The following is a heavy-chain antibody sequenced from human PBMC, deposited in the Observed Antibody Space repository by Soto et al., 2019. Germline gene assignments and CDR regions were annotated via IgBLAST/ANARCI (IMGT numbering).Heavy chain of an antibody. D-gene: IGHD3-9*01. CDR1: GGSFSGYY. CDR2: INHSGST. J-gene: IGHJ6*02. Sequence: PSETLSLTCAVYGGSFSGYYWSWIRQPPGKGLEWIGEINHSGSTNYNPSLKSRVTISVDTSKNQFSLKLSSVTAADTAVYYCARGPYYDILTGYWEYYYGMDVWGQGTTVTVSS. CDR3: ARGPYYDILTGYWEYYYGMDV. V-gene: IGHV4-34*01.